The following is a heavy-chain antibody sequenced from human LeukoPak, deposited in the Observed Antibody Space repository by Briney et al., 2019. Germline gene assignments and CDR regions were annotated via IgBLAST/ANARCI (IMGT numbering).Heavy chain of an antibody. J-gene: IGHJ6*04. CDR1: GYSFATHW. CDR2: IYPRDSET. Sequence: GESLNISCKGSGYSFATHWIGWVRQMPGKGLEWMGIIYPRDSETRYNPSFQGQVTISADKSISTAYLQWSSLKASDTAMYYCARIYLRGVTPHSGMDVWGKGTTVTVSS. D-gene: IGHD3-10*01. V-gene: IGHV5-51*01. CDR3: ARIYLRGVTPHSGMDV.